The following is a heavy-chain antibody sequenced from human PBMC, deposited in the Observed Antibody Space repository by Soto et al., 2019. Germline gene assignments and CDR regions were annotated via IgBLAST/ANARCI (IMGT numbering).Heavy chain of an antibody. CDR2: IWYDGSNK. D-gene: IGHD6-19*01. Sequence: QVQLVESGGGVVQPGRSLRLSCAASGFTFSSYGMHWVRQAPGKGLEWVAVIWYDGSNKYYADSVKGRFTISRDNSKNTLYLQMNSLRAEDTAVYYCARDIGAVAGLGGYWGQGTLVTVSS. J-gene: IGHJ4*02. V-gene: IGHV3-33*01. CDR1: GFTFSSYG. CDR3: ARDIGAVAGLGGY.